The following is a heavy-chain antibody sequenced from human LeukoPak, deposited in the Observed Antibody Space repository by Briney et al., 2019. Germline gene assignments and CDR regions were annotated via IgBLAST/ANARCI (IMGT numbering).Heavy chain of an antibody. CDR2: INRSGST. CDR1: GGSFSGYY. CDR3: ARGVLRYFDWLLYVDWFDP. Sequence: SETLSLTCAAYGGSFSGYYWSWIRQPPGKGLEWIGEINRSGSTNYNPSLKSRVTISVDTSKNQFSLKLSSVTAADTAVYYCARGVLRYFDWLLYVDWFDPWGQGTLVTVSS. D-gene: IGHD3-9*01. V-gene: IGHV4-34*01. J-gene: IGHJ5*02.